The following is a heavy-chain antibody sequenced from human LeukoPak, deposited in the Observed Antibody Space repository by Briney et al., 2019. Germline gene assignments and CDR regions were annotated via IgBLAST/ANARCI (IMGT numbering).Heavy chain of an antibody. V-gene: IGHV3-33*08. CDR1: GFTFSNYG. CDR3: ASDYRTSCCSVREDY. D-gene: IGHD2-2*01. Sequence: GGSLRLSCAASGFTFSNYGMHWVRQAPGKGLEWVAVIWYDGNSKYYADSVKGRFTISRDNSKNTLYLQMNSLRAEDTAVYYCASDYRTSCCSVREDYWGQGTLVTVSS. CDR2: IWYDGNSK. J-gene: IGHJ4*02.